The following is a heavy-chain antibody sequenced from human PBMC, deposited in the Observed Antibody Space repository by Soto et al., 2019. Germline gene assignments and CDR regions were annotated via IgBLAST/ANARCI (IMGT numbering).Heavy chain of an antibody. Sequence: QITLKESGPTLVKPTQTLTLTCTFSGFSLSTSGVGVGWIRQPPGKALEWLALIYWNDDKRYSPSLKSRLTXXXXXXXXXXXXXXXXXXXXXXXXXXXXHSGGGIXXTLSNRGWFDPWGQGTLVTVSS. V-gene: IGHV2-5*01. J-gene: IGHJ5*02. CDR1: GFSLSTSGVG. D-gene: IGHD1-7*01. CDR3: XHSGGGIXXTLSNRGWFDP. CDR2: IYWNDDK.